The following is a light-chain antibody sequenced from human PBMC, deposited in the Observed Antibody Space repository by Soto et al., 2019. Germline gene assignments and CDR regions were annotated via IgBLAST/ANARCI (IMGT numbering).Light chain of an antibody. J-gene: IGKJ1*01. CDR2: GAS. V-gene: IGKV1-5*01. CDR3: QQCHRYLT. Sequence: DIRMTQSPSTLSASVGDRVTITCRASESMSNCLAWYQQKPGKAPKLLISGASSLQSGVPSRFSGSASGTEFTLTISSLQPDDIATYYCQQCHRYLTFGQGTKVDIK. CDR1: ESMSNC.